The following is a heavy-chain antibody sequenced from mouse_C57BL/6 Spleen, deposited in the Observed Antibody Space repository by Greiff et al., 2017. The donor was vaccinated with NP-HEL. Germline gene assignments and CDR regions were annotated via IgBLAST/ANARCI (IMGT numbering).Heavy chain of an antibody. CDR1: GYTFTDYE. CDR3: TSQLTGKDY. Sequence: QVQLQQSGAELVRPGASVTLSCKASGYTFTDYEMPWVKQTPVRGLEWIGAIDPETGGTAYNQKFKGKAILTADISSSTAYLELRSLTSEDAAVYYCTSQLTGKDYWGQGTTLTVSA. D-gene: IGHD4-1*01. J-gene: IGHJ2*01. CDR2: IDPETGGT. V-gene: IGHV1-15*01.